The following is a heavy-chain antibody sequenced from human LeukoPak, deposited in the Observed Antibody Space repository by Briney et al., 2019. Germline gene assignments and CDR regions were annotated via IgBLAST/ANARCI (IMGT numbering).Heavy chain of an antibody. Sequence: ASVKVSCKASGYTFTGYYMHWVRQAPGQGLEWMGWINPNSGGTNYAQKFQGRVTMTRDTSISTAYMELSRLRSDDTAVYYCARDDKTLRFLEWLLFAWGQGTLVTVSS. J-gene: IGHJ5*02. D-gene: IGHD3-3*01. CDR3: ARDDKTLRFLEWLLFA. V-gene: IGHV1-2*02. CDR2: INPNSGGT. CDR1: GYTFTGYY.